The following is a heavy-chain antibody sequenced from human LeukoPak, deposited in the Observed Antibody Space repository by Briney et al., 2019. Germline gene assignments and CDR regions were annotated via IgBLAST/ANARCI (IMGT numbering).Heavy chain of an antibody. D-gene: IGHD4-11*01. J-gene: IGHJ3*02. CDR1: GGSISSYY. CDR3: AREQTTDAFDI. CDR2: IYYSGST. Sequence: SGTLSLTCTVSGGSISSYYWSWVRQPPGKGLEWIGYIYYSGSTNYNPSLKSRITISVDTSKTQSSLKLSSVTAADTAVYYCAREQTTDAFDIWGQGTMVTVSS. V-gene: IGHV4-59*01.